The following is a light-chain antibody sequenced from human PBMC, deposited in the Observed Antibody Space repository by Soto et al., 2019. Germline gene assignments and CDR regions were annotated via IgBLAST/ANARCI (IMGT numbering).Light chain of an antibody. CDR1: QALRRTY. J-gene: IGKJ2*01. CDR2: AAS. V-gene: IGKV3-20*01. Sequence: LSLSPGESATLSCRASQALRRTYIAWYQQKVGQAPRIIIYAASNRATGIPDRFSGSGSGTDFTLTISRLEPEDVAVYYCHQYDNAPQTFGQGTKVDIK. CDR3: HQYDNAPQT.